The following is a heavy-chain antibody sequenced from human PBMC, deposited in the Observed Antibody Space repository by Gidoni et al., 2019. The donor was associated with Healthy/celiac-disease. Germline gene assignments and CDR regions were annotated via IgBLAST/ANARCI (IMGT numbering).Heavy chain of an antibody. D-gene: IGHD6-6*01. CDR1: GVTFSSSA. Sequence: QVQLVESGGGVVQPGRALRLACAASGVTFSSSAMHWGRQAPGKGLEWVAVISYDGSNKYYADSVKGRFTISRDNSKNTLYLQMTSLRAEDTAVYYCARGAPGSSSVLNWFDPWGQGTLVTVSS. J-gene: IGHJ5*02. V-gene: IGHV3-30-3*01. CDR3: ARGAPGSSSVLNWFDP. CDR2: ISYDGSNK.